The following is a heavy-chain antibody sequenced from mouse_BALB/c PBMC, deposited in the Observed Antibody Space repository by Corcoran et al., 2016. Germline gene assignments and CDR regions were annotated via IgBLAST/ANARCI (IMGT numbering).Heavy chain of an antibody. CDR1: GYTFTDYY. CDR3: ALGVRGAMDY. CDR2: IYPGSGNT. J-gene: IGHJ4*01. Sequence: QIQLQQSGPELVKPGASVTISCKASGYTFTDYYINWVKQKPGQGLEWIGWIYPGSGNTKYNEKFKGKATLTVDTSSSTAYMQLSSLTSEDTAVYFCALGVRGAMDYWGQGTSVTVSS. V-gene: IGHV1-84*02. D-gene: IGHD2-14*01.